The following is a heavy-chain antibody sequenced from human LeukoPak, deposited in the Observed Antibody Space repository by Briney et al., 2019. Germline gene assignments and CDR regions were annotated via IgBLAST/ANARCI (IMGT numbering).Heavy chain of an antibody. CDR2: ICYDGGNK. Sequence: PGGSLRLSCAASGFTFSSYGMHWVRQAPGKGLEWVAGICYDGGNKYYADSLRGRFTISRDNSKNTLYLQMNSMRAEDTAVYYCARRRWLQFGYFDYWGQGTLVTVSS. CDR1: GFTFSSYG. V-gene: IGHV3-33*01. D-gene: IGHD5-24*01. J-gene: IGHJ4*02. CDR3: ARRRWLQFGYFDY.